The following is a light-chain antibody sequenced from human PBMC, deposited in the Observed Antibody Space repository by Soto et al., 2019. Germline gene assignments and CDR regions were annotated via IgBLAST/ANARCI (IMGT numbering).Light chain of an antibody. CDR1: SSNIGAGYD. CDR3: QSYDSTLSGV. V-gene: IGLV1-40*01. CDR2: GNN. J-gene: IGLJ1*01. Sequence: QSVLTQPPSVSGAPGQRVTISCAGSSSNIGAGYDVHWYQQLPGTAPKLLIYGNNNRPSGVPDRFSGSKSGTSASLAITGLQAADEADYYCQSYDSTLSGVFGTGTKLTVL.